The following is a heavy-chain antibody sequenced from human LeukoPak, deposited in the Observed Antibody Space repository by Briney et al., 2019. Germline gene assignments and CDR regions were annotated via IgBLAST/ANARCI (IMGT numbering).Heavy chain of an antibody. CDR1: GGSISSSSYY. D-gene: IGHD6-13*01. Sequence: PSETLSLTCTVSGGSISSSSYYWGRIRQPPGKGLEWIGSIYYSGSTYYNPSLKSRVTISVDTSKNQFSLKLSSVTAADTAVYYCARLAAAGTWLDGAGDAFDIWGQGTMVTVSS. V-gene: IGHV4-39*01. CDR3: ARLAAAGTWLDGAGDAFDI. CDR2: IYYSGST. J-gene: IGHJ3*02.